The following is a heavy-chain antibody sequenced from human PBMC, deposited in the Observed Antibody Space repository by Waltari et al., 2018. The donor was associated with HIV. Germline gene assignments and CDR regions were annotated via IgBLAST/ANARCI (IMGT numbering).Heavy chain of an antibody. CDR2: ITPFNGNP. D-gene: IGHD3-10*01. CDR1: GYTFNYSY. Sequence: QMQLVQSGAEVKKTGSSVKVSCKASGYTFNYSYLHWVRQAPGQALEWMGWITPFNGNPNNAQKFQDRVTITSDRSMSTAYMELSSLRFEDTAMYYCARSRDYGSGKDYDMDVWGQGTTVTVSS. CDR3: ARSRDYGSGKDYDMDV. J-gene: IGHJ6*02. V-gene: IGHV1-45*02.